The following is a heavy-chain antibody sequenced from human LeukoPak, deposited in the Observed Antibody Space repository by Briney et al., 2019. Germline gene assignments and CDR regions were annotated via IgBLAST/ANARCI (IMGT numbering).Heavy chain of an antibody. Sequence: PSETLSLTCTVSGGSMSSYYWSWIRQPPGKGLEWIGEINHSGSTNYNPSLKSRVTISVDTSKNQFSLKLSSVTAADTAAYYCARVGKQWLVLRGWFDPWGQGTLVTVSS. CDR2: INHSGST. CDR1: GGSMSSYY. V-gene: IGHV4-34*01. D-gene: IGHD6-19*01. J-gene: IGHJ5*02. CDR3: ARVGKQWLVLRGWFDP.